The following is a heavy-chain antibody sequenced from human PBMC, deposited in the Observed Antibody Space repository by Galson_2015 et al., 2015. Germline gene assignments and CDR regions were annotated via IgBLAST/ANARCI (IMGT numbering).Heavy chain of an antibody. Sequence: SLRLSCAASGFTFSSYGMHWVRQAPGKGLEWVAVISCDGSNKYYADSVKGRFTISRDNSKNTLYLQMNGLRAEDTAVYYCATDGSYYDYWGQGTLVTVSS. D-gene: IGHD1-26*01. CDR2: ISCDGSNK. CDR1: GFTFSSYG. J-gene: IGHJ4*02. CDR3: ATDGSYYDY. V-gene: IGHV3-30*03.